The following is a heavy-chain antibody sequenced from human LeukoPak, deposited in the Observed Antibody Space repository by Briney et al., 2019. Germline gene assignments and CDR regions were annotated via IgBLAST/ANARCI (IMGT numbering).Heavy chain of an antibody. D-gene: IGHD2-2*01. V-gene: IGHV1-18*01. CDR1: GYTFTSYG. J-gene: IGHJ4*02. CDR3: ARDAIGYCSSTSCYGDY. CDR2: ISAYNGNT. Sequence: GSVKVSCKASGYTFTSYGISWARQAPGQGLEWMGWISAYNGNTNYAQKLQGRVTMTTDTSTSTAYMELRSLRSDDTAVYYCARDAIGYCSSTSCYGDYWGQGTLVTVSS.